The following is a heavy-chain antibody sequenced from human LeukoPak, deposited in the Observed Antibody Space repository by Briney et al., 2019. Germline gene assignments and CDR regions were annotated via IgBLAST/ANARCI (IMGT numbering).Heavy chain of an antibody. CDR3: ARGPGYSNYVFYFDY. Sequence: SETLSLTCTVSGGSISSYYWSWIRQPPGKGLEWIGYIYYSGSTDYNPSLKSRVTISVDTSKNQFSLKLSSVTAADTAVYYCARGPGYSNYVFYFDYWGQGTLVTVSS. D-gene: IGHD4-11*01. J-gene: IGHJ4*02. V-gene: IGHV4-59*01. CDR1: GGSISSYY. CDR2: IYYSGST.